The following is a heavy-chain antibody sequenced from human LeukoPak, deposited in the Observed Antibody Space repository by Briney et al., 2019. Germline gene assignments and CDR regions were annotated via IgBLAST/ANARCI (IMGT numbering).Heavy chain of an antibody. D-gene: IGHD4-17*01. CDR1: GGTFSSYA. CDR3: ARRAVTTDY. Sequence: ASVKVSCKASGGTFSSYAISWVRQAPGQGLEWMGRINPNSGGTNYAQKFQGRVTMTRDTSISTAYMELSRLRSDDTAVYYCARRAVTTDYWGQGTLVTVSS. J-gene: IGHJ4*02. CDR2: INPNSGGT. V-gene: IGHV1-2*06.